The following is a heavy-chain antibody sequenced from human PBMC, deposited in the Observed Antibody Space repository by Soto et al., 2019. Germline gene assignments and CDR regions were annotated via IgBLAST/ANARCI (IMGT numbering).Heavy chain of an antibody. Sequence: EVQLLESGGGLIQPGGSLRLSCAASGFTFSSYAMSWVRQAPGKGLEWVSGISASGGTAYYADSVKGRFTISRDNSRNVLHLQMNSLRADDTAVYYCARRGYVDGVDYWGQGTLVPVSS. CDR3: ARRGYVDGVDY. CDR1: GFTFSSYA. J-gene: IGHJ4*02. V-gene: IGHV3-23*01. D-gene: IGHD1-1*01. CDR2: ISASGGTA.